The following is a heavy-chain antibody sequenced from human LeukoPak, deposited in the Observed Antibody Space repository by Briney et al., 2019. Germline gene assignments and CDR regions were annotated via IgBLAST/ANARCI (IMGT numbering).Heavy chain of an antibody. CDR1: GDSVSSNSAT. V-gene: IGHV6-1*01. CDR2: TYYRSKWYN. Sequence: SQTLSLTCAMSGDSVSSNSATWNWIRQSPSRGLEWLGRTYYRSKWYNDYAVSVRSRITINPDTSKNQFSLQLNSVTPEDTAVYCCARGSVGAVAGLFDSWGQGTLVTVSA. J-gene: IGHJ4*02. CDR3: ARGSVGAVAGLFDS. D-gene: IGHD6-19*01.